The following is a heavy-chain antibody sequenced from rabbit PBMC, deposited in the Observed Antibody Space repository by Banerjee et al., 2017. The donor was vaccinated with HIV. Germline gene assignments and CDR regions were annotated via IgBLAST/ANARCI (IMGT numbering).Heavy chain of an antibody. CDR1: GFTFSSYW. CDR2: INTGSGST. D-gene: IGHD1-1*01. CDR3: ARDLAGVSGWNFNL. J-gene: IGHJ4*01. Sequence: QEQLEESGGDLVKPEGSLTLTCKASGFTFSSYWICWVRQAPGKGLEWIGCINTGSGSTWYASWAKGQFTISKTSSTTVTLQMASLTAADTATYFCARDLAGVSGWNFNLWGQGTLVTVS. V-gene: IGHV1S45*01.